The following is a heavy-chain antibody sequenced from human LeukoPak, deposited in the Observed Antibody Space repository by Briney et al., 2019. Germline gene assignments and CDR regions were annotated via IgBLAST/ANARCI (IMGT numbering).Heavy chain of an antibody. CDR2: IRSKANSYAT. Sequence: GGSLRLSCAASGFTFSGSAMHWVRKASGKGLEWVGRIRSKANSYATAYAASVKGRFTISRDDSKNTAYLQMNSLKTEDTAVYYCTSLRGGITMVRGVMNWGQGTLVTVSS. D-gene: IGHD3-10*01. CDR3: TSLRGGITMVRGVMN. CDR1: GFTFSGSA. V-gene: IGHV3-73*01. J-gene: IGHJ4*02.